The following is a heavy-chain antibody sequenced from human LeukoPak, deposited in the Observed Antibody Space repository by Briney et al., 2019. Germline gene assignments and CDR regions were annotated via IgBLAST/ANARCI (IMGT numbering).Heavy chain of an antibody. D-gene: IGHD3-22*01. Sequence: ASVKVSCKASGYTFTSYGISWVRQAPGQGLEWMGWISAYNGNTNYAQKLQGRVTMTTDTSTSTAYMELRSLRSDDTAVYYCARDRYYDSSGYPGYWGQGTLVTVSS. CDR2: ISAYNGNT. CDR1: GYTFTSYG. CDR3: ARDRYYDSSGYPGY. J-gene: IGHJ4*02. V-gene: IGHV1-18*01.